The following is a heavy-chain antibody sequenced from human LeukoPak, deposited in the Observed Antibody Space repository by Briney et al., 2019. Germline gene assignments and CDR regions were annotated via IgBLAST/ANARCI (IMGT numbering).Heavy chain of an antibody. D-gene: IGHD3-3*01. Sequence: PGGSLRLSCAASGFTFSSYSMNWVRQAPGKGLEWVSSISSSSSYIYYADSVKGRFTISRDNAKNSLYLQMNSLRAEDTAVYYCARDRFLEWLPMLGKEFDYWGQGTLVTVSS. CDR2: ISSSSSYI. CDR3: ARDRFLEWLPMLGKEFDY. V-gene: IGHV3-21*01. CDR1: GFTFSSYS. J-gene: IGHJ4*02.